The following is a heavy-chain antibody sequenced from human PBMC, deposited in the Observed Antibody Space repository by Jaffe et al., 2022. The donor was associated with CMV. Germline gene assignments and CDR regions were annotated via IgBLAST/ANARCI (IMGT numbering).Heavy chain of an antibody. CDR2: ISSAGGTV. V-gene: IGHV3-48*03. D-gene: IGHD2-15*01. CDR3: ARDGRDLLDGHFDY. CDR1: GFTFGRYE. Sequence: EVQLVESGGGLVQPGGSLRLSCAGSGFTFGRYEMSWVRQAPGKGLEWVSYISSAGGTVYYSDSVKGRFIISRDNTQDSLYLQMNSLRAEDTAVYYCARDGRDLLDGHFDYWGQGTLVTVFS. J-gene: IGHJ4*02.